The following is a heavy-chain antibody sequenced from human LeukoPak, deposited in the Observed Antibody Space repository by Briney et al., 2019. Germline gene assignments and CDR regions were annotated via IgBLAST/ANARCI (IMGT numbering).Heavy chain of an antibody. D-gene: IGHD6-13*01. CDR3: ARGGGYPAAGSDY. V-gene: IGHV1-2*02. CDR1: GYTFTGYY. CDR2: INPKSGGT. J-gene: IGHJ4*02. Sequence: ASVKVSCKASGYTFTGYYMHWVRQAPGQGLEWMGWINPKSGGTNYAQKLQGRVTMTTDTSTSTAYMELRSLRSDDTAVYYCARGGGYPAAGSDYWGQGTLVTVSS.